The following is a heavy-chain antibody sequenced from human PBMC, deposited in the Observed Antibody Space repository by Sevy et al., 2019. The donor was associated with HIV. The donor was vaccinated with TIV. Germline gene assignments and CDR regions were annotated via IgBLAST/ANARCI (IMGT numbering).Heavy chain of an antibody. CDR2: IYYSGST. CDR3: ARLAYGDYVGMFDY. CDR1: GGSISSSSYY. J-gene: IGHJ4*02. D-gene: IGHD4-17*01. Sequence: SETLSLTCTVSGGSISSSSYYWGWIRQPPGKGLEWIGSIYYSGSTFYDPSLRSRVTMSVDMSKNQFSLKVSSVTAADTAVYYCARLAYGDYVGMFDYWGQGTLVTVSS. V-gene: IGHV4-39*01.